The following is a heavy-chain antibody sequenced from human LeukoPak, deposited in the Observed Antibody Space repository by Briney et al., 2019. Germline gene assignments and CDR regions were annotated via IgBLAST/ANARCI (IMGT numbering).Heavy chain of an antibody. V-gene: IGHV3-74*01. CDR1: GFTFSSYW. Sequence: GGSLRLSCAASGFTFSSYWMHWVRQAPGKGLVWVSRIKSDGSTKSYADSVKGRVTISRDNAKNTLYLQMNSLRAEDTAVYYCARDPLRYYYDSSGYYLGWGQGTLVTVSS. J-gene: IGHJ4*02. CDR2: IKSDGSTK. CDR3: ARDPLRYYYDSSGYYLG. D-gene: IGHD3-22*01.